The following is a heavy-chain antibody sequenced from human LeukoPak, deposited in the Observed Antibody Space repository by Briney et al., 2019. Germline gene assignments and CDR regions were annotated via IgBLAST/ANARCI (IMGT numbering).Heavy chain of an antibody. CDR1: GYSFTSYW. Sequence: GESLKISCKGSGYSFTSYWIGWVRQLPGKGLEWMGIIYPGDSDTRYSPSFQGQVTISADKSISTAYLQWSSLKALDTAMYYCARAPRSGPSPLGYWGQGTLVTVSS. CDR2: IYPGDSDT. J-gene: IGHJ4*02. CDR3: ARAPRSGPSPLGY. D-gene: IGHD3-3*01. V-gene: IGHV5-51*01.